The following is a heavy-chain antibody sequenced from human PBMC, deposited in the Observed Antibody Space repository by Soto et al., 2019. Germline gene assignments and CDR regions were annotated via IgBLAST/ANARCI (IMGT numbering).Heavy chain of an antibody. V-gene: IGHV3-21*06. CDR3: ARDSDCHSTSCFFPPHV. D-gene: IGHD2-2*01. J-gene: IGHJ6*02. Sequence: GGSLRLSCSASGFTFSDENMSWVRQVPGKGLEWVSGISGGGRYIFYADSVQGRFSISRDNPKNSLFLEMNSLRVEDTAVYYCARDSDCHSTSCFFPPHVWGQGTTVTVSS. CDR2: ISGGGRYI. CDR1: GFTFSDEN.